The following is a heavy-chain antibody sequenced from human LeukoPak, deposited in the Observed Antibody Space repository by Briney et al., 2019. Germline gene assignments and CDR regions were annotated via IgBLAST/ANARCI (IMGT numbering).Heavy chain of an antibody. Sequence: GGSLRLSCAASGFTFSSYAMHWVRQAPGKGLEWVAVISYDGSNKYYADSVKGRFTISRDNSKNTLYLQMNSLRAEDTAVYYCARGFGDSSSWPVWGQGTLVTVSS. J-gene: IGHJ4*02. CDR2: ISYDGSNK. D-gene: IGHD6-13*01. CDR3: ARGFGDSSSWPV. CDR1: GFTFSSYA. V-gene: IGHV3-30-3*01.